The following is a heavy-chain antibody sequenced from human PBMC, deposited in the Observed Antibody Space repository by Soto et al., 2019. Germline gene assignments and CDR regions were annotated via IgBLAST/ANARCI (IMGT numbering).Heavy chain of an antibody. V-gene: IGHV3-30-3*01. CDR1: GFTFSSYA. J-gene: IGHJ6*02. CDR3: ARDIQYYDFWSGYSLGGTYYYGMDV. CDR2: ISYDGSNK. Sequence: VESGGGVVQPGRSLRLSCAASGFTFSSYAMHWVRQAPGKGLEWVAVISYDGSNKYYADSVKGRFTISRDNSKNTLYLQMNSLRAEDTAVYYCARDIQYYDFWSGYSLGGTYYYGMDVWGQGTTVTVSS. D-gene: IGHD3-3*01.